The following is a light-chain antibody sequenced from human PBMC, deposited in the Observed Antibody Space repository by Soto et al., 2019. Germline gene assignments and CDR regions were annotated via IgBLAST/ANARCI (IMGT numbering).Light chain of an antibody. CDR1: QSVRNSY. Sequence: EIVLTQSPGTLSLSPGERATLSCRASQSVRNSYLAWYQQKPDQAPRLLISGASGRATGIPDRFSGSGYGTDFTLTISRLEPEDFVVYYCQQYGSSPYTFGQGTKLEI. V-gene: IGKV3-20*01. J-gene: IGKJ2*01. CDR3: QQYGSSPYT. CDR2: GAS.